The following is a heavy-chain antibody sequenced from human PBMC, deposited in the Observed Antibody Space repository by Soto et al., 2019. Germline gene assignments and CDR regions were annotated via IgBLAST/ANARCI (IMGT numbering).Heavy chain of an antibody. CDR2: IYSSGNT. D-gene: IGHD2-21*01. J-gene: IGHJ1*01. V-gene: IGHV4-59*01. CDR1: GGSISRYY. Sequence: SETLSLTCTVSGGSISRYYWSWIRQPPGKGLEWIGYIYSSGNTKYNPSPKSRVTISIDTSKNQFSLKLNSVTAADTAVYYCETSDDYSGFQHWGQGTLVTVSS. CDR3: ETSDDYSGFQH.